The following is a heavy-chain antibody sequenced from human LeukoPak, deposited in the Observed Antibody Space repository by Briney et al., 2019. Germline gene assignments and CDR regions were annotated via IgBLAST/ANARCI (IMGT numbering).Heavy chain of an antibody. CDR2: INHSGST. D-gene: IGHD2-2*01. J-gene: IGHJ4*02. CDR1: GGSFSGYY. CDR3: AAIVLLTAAIDY. V-gene: IGHV4-34*01. Sequence: SETLSLTCAVYGGSFSGYYWSWIRQPPGKGLEWIGEINHSGSTNYNPSLKSRVTISVDTSKNQFSLKLSSVTAADTAVYYCAAIVLLTAAIDYWGQGTLVTVSS.